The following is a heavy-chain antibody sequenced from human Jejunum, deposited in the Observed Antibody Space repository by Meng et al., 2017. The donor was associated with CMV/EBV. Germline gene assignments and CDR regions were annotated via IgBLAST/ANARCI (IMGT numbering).Heavy chain of an antibody. J-gene: IGHJ4*02. CDR2: IYASGST. V-gene: IGHV4-61*02. Sequence: QLQLQAPGPGPVEPPHTLTLTCTVSAGSMSSGDYVWTWIRQPAGKGLEWIGRIYASGSTSYHPSLESRLTISVDTSKNQFSLKMSSVTAADTAVYYCARGRLQSEYFDYWGQGTLVTVSS. CDR1: AGSMSSGDYV. D-gene: IGHD5-24*01. CDR3: ARGRLQSEYFDY.